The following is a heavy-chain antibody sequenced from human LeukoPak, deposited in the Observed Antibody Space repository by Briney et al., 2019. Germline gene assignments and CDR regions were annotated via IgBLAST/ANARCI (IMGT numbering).Heavy chain of an antibody. CDR2: IYSGGST. D-gene: IGHD2-15*01. CDR3: ARVGRDCSGGSCYVYWYFDL. V-gene: IGHV3-53*01. Sequence: GSLRLSCAASGFTVSSNYMSWVRQAPGKGLEWVSVIYSGGSTYYADPVKGRFTISRDNSKNTLYLQMNSLRAEDTAVYYCARVGRDCSGGSCYVYWYFDLWGRGTVDPVSS. J-gene: IGHJ2*01. CDR1: GFTVSSNY.